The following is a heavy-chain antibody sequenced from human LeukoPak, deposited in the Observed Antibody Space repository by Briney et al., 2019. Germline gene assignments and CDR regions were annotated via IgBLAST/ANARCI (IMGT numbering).Heavy chain of an antibody. J-gene: IGHJ4*01. CDR2: IYTSGST. CDR3: ARDQAEVGATDY. Sequence: PSETLSLTCTVSGGSISSGSYYWSWIRQPAGKGLEWIGRIYTSGSTNYNPSLKSRVTISVDTSKNQFSLKLSSVTAADTAVYYCARDQAEVGATDYWGQEPWSPSPQ. V-gene: IGHV4-61*02. CDR1: GGSISSGSYY. D-gene: IGHD1-26*01.